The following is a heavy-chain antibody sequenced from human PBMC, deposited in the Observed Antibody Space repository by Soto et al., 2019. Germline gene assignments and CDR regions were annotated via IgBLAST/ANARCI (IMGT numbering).Heavy chain of an antibody. Sequence: ASVKFSCKASGYTFTSYGISWVRQAPGQGLEWMGWISAYNGNTNYAQKLQGRVTMTTDTSTSTAYMELRSLRSDDTAVYYCARRGDIVVVPAAPGENYYYYGMDVWGQGTTVTVSS. D-gene: IGHD2-2*01. J-gene: IGHJ6*02. CDR3: ARRGDIVVVPAAPGENYYYYGMDV. V-gene: IGHV1-18*04. CDR2: ISAYNGNT. CDR1: GYTFTSYG.